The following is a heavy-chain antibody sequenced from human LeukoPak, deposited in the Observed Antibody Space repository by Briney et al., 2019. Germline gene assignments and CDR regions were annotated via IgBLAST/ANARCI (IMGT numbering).Heavy chain of an antibody. CDR2: ISDSGGST. CDR3: VRGYSFGPYGMDV. V-gene: IGHV3-64D*09. J-gene: IGHJ6*02. Sequence: GGSLRLSCSASGFPFSSYAMHWVRQAPGKGLEYVSAISDSGGSTYYADSVKGRFTISRDNSRNTLYLQMSSLRAEDTAVYFCVRGYSFGPYGMDVWGQGTTVTVSS. CDR1: GFPFSSYA. D-gene: IGHD2-15*01.